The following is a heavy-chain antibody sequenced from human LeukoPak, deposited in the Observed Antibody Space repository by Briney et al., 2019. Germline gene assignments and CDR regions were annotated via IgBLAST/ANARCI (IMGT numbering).Heavy chain of an antibody. CDR2: ISSSSSYI. CDR3: ARDSPSGATRAFDI. CDR1: GFTFSSYS. D-gene: IGHD1-26*01. Sequence: PGGSLRLSCAASGFTFSSYSMNWVRQAPGKGLEWVSSISSSSSYIYYADSVKGRFTISRDNAKNSLYLHMNSLRAEDTAVYYCARDSPSGATRAFDIWGQGTMVTVSS. J-gene: IGHJ3*02. V-gene: IGHV3-21*01.